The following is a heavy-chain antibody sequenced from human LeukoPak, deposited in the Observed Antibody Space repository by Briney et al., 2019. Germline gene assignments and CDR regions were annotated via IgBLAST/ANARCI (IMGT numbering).Heavy chain of an antibody. CDR3: ATFQGTYGDNENDY. D-gene: IGHD4-17*01. CDR1: GYTCTDYF. Sequence: GASVKVSCKASGYTCTDYFIHWVRQAPGQGLEWMGWINPISGGTNYAQKFQGRVSITADESTSTGYMEVSSLRSEDTAVYYCATFQGTYGDNENDYWGQGTLVTVSS. V-gene: IGHV1-2*02. J-gene: IGHJ4*02. CDR2: INPISGGT.